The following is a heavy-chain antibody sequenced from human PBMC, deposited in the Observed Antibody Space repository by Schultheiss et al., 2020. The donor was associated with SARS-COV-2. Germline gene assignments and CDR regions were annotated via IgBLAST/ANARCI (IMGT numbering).Heavy chain of an antibody. D-gene: IGHD5-12*01. CDR3: ASVPYSGYDALWEGPWFDY. V-gene: IGHV3-11*03. CDR1: GFTFSDYY. CDR2: ISSSSSYT. Sequence: GGSLRLSCAASGFTFSDYYMSWIRQAPGKGLEWVSYISSSSSYTNYADSVKGRFTISRDNAKNSLYLQMNSLRAEDTAVYYCASVPYSGYDALWEGPWFDYWGQGTLVTVSS. J-gene: IGHJ4*02.